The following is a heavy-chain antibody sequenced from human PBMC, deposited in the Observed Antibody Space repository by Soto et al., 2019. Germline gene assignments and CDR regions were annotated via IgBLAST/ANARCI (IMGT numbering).Heavy chain of an antibody. D-gene: IGHD6-19*01. V-gene: IGHV4-31*03. J-gene: IGHJ5*02. CDR1: GDSISSATHY. CDR2: VSSSGNS. Sequence: TLSLTCTVSGDSISSATHYWNWIRQHPGKGLEWIGYVSSSGNSYYSPSLKSRVFMSVDTSKNQFSLKLSSVTAADTAVYYCARLKGIAVAGTTANWFDPWGQGTLVTVSS. CDR3: ARLKGIAVAGTTANWFDP.